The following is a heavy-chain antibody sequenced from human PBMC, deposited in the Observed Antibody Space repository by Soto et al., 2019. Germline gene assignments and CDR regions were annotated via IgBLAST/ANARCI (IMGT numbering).Heavy chain of an antibody. CDR3: ARLAAAGTYHYYYGMDV. J-gene: IGHJ6*02. V-gene: IGHV5-51*01. CDR2: IYPGDSDT. D-gene: IGHD6-13*01. Sequence: PGESLKISCKGSGYSFTSYWIGWVRQMPGKGLEWMGIIYPGDSDTRYSPSFQGQVTISADKSISTAYLQWSSLKASDTAMYYCARLAAAGTYHYYYGMDVLGQGTTVTVSS. CDR1: GYSFTSYW.